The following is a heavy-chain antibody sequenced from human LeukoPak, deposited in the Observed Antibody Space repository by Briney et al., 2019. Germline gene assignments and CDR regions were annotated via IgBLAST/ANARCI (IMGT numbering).Heavy chain of an antibody. V-gene: IGHV3-21*04. Sequence: PGGSLRLSCAASGFTFSSYAMSWVRQAPGKGLEWVSFISSTSSDINYADSVRDRFTISRDNAKNSLFLQMDSLRVEDTAVYYCAKGLFSGYDKYLDSWGQGTLVTVSS. J-gene: IGHJ4*02. D-gene: IGHD5-12*01. CDR1: GFTFSSYA. CDR3: AKGLFSGYDKYLDS. CDR2: ISSTSSDI.